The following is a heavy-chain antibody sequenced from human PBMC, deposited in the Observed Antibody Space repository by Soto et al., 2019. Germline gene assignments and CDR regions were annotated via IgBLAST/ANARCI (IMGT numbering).Heavy chain of an antibody. CDR2: IYSGGST. D-gene: IGHD5-12*01. J-gene: IGHJ6*02. V-gene: IGHV3-53*01. CDR3: ARGAGPGMATLIYYYYYGMDV. CDR1: GFTVSSNY. Sequence: EVQLVESGGGLIQPGGSLRLSCAASGFTVSSNYMSWVRQAPGKGLEWVSVIYSGGSTYYADSVKGRFTISRDNSMNTLYLQMNSLRAEDTAVYYCARGAGPGMATLIYYYYYGMDVWGQGTTVTVSS.